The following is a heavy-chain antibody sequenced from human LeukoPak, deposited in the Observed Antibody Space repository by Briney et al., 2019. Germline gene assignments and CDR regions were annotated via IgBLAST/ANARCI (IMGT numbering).Heavy chain of an antibody. CDR2: INPNSGGT. Sequence: ASVKVSCKASGYTFTCYYMHWVRQAPGQGLEWMGWINPNSGGTNYTQKFQGWVTMTRDTSISTAYMELSRLRSDDTAVYYCARGSSRYPFDIWGQGTMVTVSS. CDR3: ARGSSRYPFDI. V-gene: IGHV1-2*04. D-gene: IGHD6-13*01. J-gene: IGHJ3*02. CDR1: GYTFTCYY.